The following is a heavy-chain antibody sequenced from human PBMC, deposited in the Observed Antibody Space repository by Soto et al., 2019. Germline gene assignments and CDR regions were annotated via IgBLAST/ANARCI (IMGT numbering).Heavy chain of an antibody. D-gene: IGHD2-15*01. CDR2: MNPNSGNT. CDR1: GYTFTSYD. V-gene: IGHV1-8*01. Sequence: ASVKVSCKASGYTFTSYDINWVRQATGQGLEWMGWMNPNSGNTGYAQKFQGRVTMTRNTSISTAYMELSSLRSEDTAVYYCARGPGVVVAAMKFYYGLDVWGQGTTVTVSS. CDR3: ARGPGVVVAAMKFYYGLDV. J-gene: IGHJ6*02.